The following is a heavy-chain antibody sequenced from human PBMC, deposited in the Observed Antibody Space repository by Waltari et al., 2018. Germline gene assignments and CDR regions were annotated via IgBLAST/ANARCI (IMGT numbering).Heavy chain of an antibody. D-gene: IGHD5-12*01. J-gene: IGHJ4*02. CDR1: GFTFSSYA. V-gene: IGHV3-30*01. CDR2: ISYDGSNK. CDR3: ARDAFYRRDGYNSPDDRFDY. Sequence: QVQLVESGGGVFQPGRSLRLSCVSSGFTFSSYAMPWVRQAPGQGLGWVAVISYDGSNKYYADSVKGRFTISRDNSKNTLYLQMNSLRAEDTAVYYCARDAFYRRDGYNSPDDRFDYWGQGTLVTVSS.